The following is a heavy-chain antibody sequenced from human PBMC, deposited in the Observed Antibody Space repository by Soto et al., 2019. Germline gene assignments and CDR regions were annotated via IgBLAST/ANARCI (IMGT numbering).Heavy chain of an antibody. V-gene: IGHV1-69*02. CDR2: IIPILGIA. Sequence: VASVKFSCKASGGTFSSYTISWVRQAPGQGLEWMGRIIPILGIANYAQKFQGRVTITADKSTSTAYMELSSLRSEDTAVYYCARGGGIVVVTAPYDHWGQGTLVTVSS. D-gene: IGHD2-21*02. CDR1: GGTFSSYT. J-gene: IGHJ4*02. CDR3: ARGGGIVVVTAPYDH.